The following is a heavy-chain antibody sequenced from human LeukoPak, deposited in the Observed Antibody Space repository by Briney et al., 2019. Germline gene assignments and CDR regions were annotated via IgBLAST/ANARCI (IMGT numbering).Heavy chain of an antibody. CDR1: GGSISSTNW. CDR3: ARQPKSCTPGIFITGKACWFDP. D-gene: IGHD3-10*01. V-gene: IGHV4-4*02. CDR2: IYHSGST. Sequence: SGTLSLTCAVSGGSISSTNWWRWVRQPPGQGLEWIGEIYHSGSTNYNPSLKSRDIISVDKSKNQFSLKLSSVTAADTAVYYCARQPKSCTPGIFITGKACWFDPWGQGTLVTVSP. J-gene: IGHJ5*02.